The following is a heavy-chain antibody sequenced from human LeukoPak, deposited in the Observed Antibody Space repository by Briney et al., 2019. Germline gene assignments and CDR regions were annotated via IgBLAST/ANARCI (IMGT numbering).Heavy chain of an antibody. CDR2: INHSGST. CDR1: GGSFSGYY. J-gene: IGHJ4*02. V-gene: IGHV4-34*01. D-gene: IGHD3-3*01. Sequence: SETLSLICAVCGGSFSGYYWSWIRQPPGKGGEGSGEINHSGSTNYNPSLKSRVTISVDPSKKQFSLKLSSATAAHTAVYYCARGPGRASGYDFDYWGQGTLVTVSS. CDR3: ARGPGRASGYDFDY.